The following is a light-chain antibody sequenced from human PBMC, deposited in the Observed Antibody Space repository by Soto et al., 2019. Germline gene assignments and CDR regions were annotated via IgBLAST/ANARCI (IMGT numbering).Light chain of an antibody. J-gene: IGKJ3*01. Sequence: EIVLTQSPGTLSLSQGERATLSCRASQSVSSSYLAGYQQKPGQAPRLLIYGASSRATVIPDRFSGSGSGTDFTLTISRLEPEDFAVYYCQQYGSSPRTFGPGTKVDIK. V-gene: IGKV3-20*01. CDR3: QQYGSSPRT. CDR2: GAS. CDR1: QSVSSSY.